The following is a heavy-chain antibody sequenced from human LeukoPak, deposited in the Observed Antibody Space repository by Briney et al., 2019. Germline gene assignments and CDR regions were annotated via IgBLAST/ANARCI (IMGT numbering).Heavy chain of an antibody. V-gene: IGHV3-48*01. CDR3: ARAWGFGVVNGFDY. Sequence: GGSLRLSCAASGFTFSSYSMNWVRQAPGKGLEWVSYISSSSSTIYYADSVKGRFTISRDNAKNSLYLQMNSLRAEDTAVYYCARAWGFGVVNGFDYWGQGTLVTVSS. CDR1: GFTFSSYS. D-gene: IGHD3-3*01. J-gene: IGHJ4*02. CDR2: ISSSSSTI.